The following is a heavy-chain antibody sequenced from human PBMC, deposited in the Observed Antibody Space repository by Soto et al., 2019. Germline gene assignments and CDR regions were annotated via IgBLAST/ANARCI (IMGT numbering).Heavy chain of an antibody. J-gene: IGHJ4*02. D-gene: IGHD3-22*01. CDR3: ARTDYYDTDALKFDF. V-gene: IGHV4-59*13. CDR2: IYYTGNT. Sequence: SETLSLTCTVTGGSISTYYWSWIRQPPGKGLEWIGHIYYTGNTNYNPSLKSRVTISVDTSTNRFSLRLRSVSAADTAVYYCARTDYYDTDALKFDFWGQGTLVTVSS. CDR1: GGSISTYY.